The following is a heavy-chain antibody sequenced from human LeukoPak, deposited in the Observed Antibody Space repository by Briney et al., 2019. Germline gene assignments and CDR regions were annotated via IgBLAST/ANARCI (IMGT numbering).Heavy chain of an antibody. V-gene: IGHV1-2*02. D-gene: IGHD3-3*01. CDR2: INPNSGGT. J-gene: IGHJ4*02. Sequence: GASVKVSCTASGYTFTGYYMHWVRQAPGQGLEWMGWINPNSGGTNYAQKFQGRVTMTRDTSISTAYMELNSLRSDDTAVYYCARDFWSGYTDDYWGQGTLVTVFS. CDR3: ARDFWSGYTDDY. CDR1: GYTFTGYY.